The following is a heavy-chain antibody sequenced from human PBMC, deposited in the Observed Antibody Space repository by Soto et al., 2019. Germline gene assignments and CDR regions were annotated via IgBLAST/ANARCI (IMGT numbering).Heavy chain of an antibody. D-gene: IGHD6-25*01. CDR2: IYYSGST. CDR1: GGSISSYY. CDR3: ASSAPAEYYYYNYMDV. Sequence: SETLSLTCTVSGGSISSYYWSWIRQPPGKGLEWIGYIYYSGSTNYNPSLKSRVTISVDTSKNQFSLKLSSVTAADTAVYYCASSAPAEYYYYNYMDVWGKGTTVTVSS. J-gene: IGHJ6*03. V-gene: IGHV4-59*08.